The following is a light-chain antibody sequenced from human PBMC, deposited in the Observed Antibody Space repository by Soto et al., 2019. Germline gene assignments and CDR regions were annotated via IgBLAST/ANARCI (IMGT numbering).Light chain of an antibody. CDR3: QSYDSSPSGSFCV. CDR2: GNS. V-gene: IGLV1-40*01. Sequence: QSALTQPPSVSGAPGQRVTISCTGSSSNIGAGYDVHWYQQLPGTAPKLLIYGNSNRPSGVPDRFSGSKSGTSASLAITGLQAEDEADYYCQSYDSSPSGSFCVFGTGTKLTVL. CDR1: SSNIGAGYD. J-gene: IGLJ1*01.